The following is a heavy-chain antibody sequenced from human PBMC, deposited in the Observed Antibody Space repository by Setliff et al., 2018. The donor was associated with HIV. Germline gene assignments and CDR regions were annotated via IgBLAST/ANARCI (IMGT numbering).Heavy chain of an antibody. V-gene: IGHV4-39*02. CDR2: IYYTGFA. J-gene: IGHJ4*02. D-gene: IGHD1-1*01. CDR1: GDSISSGSYF. Sequence: SETLSLTCSVSGDSISSGSYFWGWIRRTPGKGLEWIGNIYYTGFAYYNPSLKSRVTISLDASKTHFFLNLTSVTDADTAVYFCTREGRGDPAMATTRIDYWGQGKLVTVSS. CDR3: TREGRGDPAMATTRIDY.